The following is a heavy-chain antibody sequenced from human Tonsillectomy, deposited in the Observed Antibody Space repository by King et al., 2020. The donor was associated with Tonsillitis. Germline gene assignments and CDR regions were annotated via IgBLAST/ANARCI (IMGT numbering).Heavy chain of an antibody. CDR1: GFYFRKYA. CDR3: ARDGPMSATVPYYFDF. CDR2: VSGDGDRT. D-gene: IGHD1-14*01. J-gene: IGHJ4*02. V-gene: IGHV3-23*04. Sequence: VQLVESGGGLVQPGGSLRLSCAASGFYFRKYAMNWVRQAPGKGLEWVSFVSGDGDRTFYADAVKGRATISRDNSQNSWFLELRSLRVEDTAIYFCARDGPMSATVPYYFDFWGQGTPVSVSS.